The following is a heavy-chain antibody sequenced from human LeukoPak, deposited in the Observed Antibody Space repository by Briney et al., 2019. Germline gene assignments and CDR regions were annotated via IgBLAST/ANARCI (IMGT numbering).Heavy chain of an antibody. CDR2: INPSGGST. V-gene: IGHV1-46*01. CDR1: GYTFTSYY. CDR3: ARRTEWLALDAFDI. D-gene: IGHD6-19*01. J-gene: IGHJ3*02. Sequence: ASVKVSCKASGYTFTSYYMHWVRQAPGQGLEWMGIINPSGGSTNYAQKFQGRVTITADKSTSTAYMELSSLRSEDTAVYYCARRTEWLALDAFDIWGQGTMVTVSS.